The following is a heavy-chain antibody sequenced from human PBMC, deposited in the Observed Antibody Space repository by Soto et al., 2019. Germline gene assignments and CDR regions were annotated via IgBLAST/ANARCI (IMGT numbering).Heavy chain of an antibody. V-gene: IGHV3-30-3*01. CDR2: ISYDGDTQ. D-gene: IGHD3-3*01. CDR3: LRGKWIFGLRYPFNT. CDR1: EFDFSNFA. Sequence: QVQLEESGGGVVQPGRSLRLSCAASEFDFSNFAMHWVRQAPGKGLEWMAVISYDGDTQYYADSAKGRFTISRDNSKNRPDQQMNSLTPDDTAVYYCLRGKWIFGLRYPFNTWGQGTLVSVSS. J-gene: IGHJ5*02.